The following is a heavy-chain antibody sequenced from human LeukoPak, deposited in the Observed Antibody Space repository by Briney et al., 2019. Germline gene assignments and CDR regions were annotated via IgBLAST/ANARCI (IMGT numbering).Heavy chain of an antibody. CDR3: ARVGSGSYTPFDY. CDR1: GGSISSSNW. CDR2: IYHSGGT. V-gene: IGHV4-4*02. D-gene: IGHD3-10*01. Sequence: PSGTLSLTCAVSGGSISSSNWWSWVRQPPGKGLEWIGEIYHSGGTNYDPSLKSRVTISVDKSKNQFSLKLSSVTAADTAVYYCARVGSGSYTPFDYWGQGTLVTVSS. J-gene: IGHJ4*02.